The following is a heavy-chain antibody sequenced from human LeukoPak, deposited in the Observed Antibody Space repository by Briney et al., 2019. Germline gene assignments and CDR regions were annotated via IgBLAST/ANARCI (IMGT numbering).Heavy chain of an antibody. V-gene: IGHV3-7*05. D-gene: IGHD3-10*01. CDR1: GFTFSSYW. CDR2: IKQDGSEK. CDR3: ARGWAYYYGSGSHLDY. Sequence: PGGPLRLSCAASGFTFSSYWMSWVRQAPGKGLEWVANIKQDGSEKYYVDSVKGRFTISRDNAKNSLYLQMNSLRAEDTAVYYCARGWAYYYGSGSHLDYWGQGTLVTVSS. J-gene: IGHJ4*02.